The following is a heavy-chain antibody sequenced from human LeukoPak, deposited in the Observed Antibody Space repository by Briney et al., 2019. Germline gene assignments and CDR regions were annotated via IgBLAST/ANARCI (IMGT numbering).Heavy chain of an antibody. V-gene: IGHV3-11*01. CDR1: GFTFSDYY. CDR3: ARVKYYYDSSGYYEYYFDY. CDR2: ISSSGSTI. D-gene: IGHD3-22*01. Sequence: PGGSLRLSCAASGFTFSDYYMSWIRQAPGKGLEWVSYISSSGSTIYYADSVKGRFTISRDNAKNSLYLQMNSLRAEDTAVYFCARVKYYYDSSGYYEYYFDYWGQGTLVTVSS. J-gene: IGHJ4*02.